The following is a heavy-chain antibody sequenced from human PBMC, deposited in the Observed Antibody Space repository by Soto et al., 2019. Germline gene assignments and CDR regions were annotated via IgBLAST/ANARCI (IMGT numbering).Heavy chain of an antibody. D-gene: IGHD2-8*01. Sequence: XSVKVSFNASGYTFTTYAIHWVRHSPGQRLEWMGWINGGNDKKKYSQKFQDRVTITRDTSASTAYMELSSLKSEDKAVYYCARVLGYCTHGECYYMGYWGQGTLVTVSS. CDR3: ARVLGYCTHGECYYMGY. CDR1: GYTFTTYA. J-gene: IGHJ4*02. CDR2: INGGNDKK. V-gene: IGHV1-3*01.